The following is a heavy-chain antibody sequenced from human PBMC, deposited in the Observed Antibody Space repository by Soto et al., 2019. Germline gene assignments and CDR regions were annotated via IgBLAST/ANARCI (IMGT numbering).Heavy chain of an antibody. Sequence: SETLSLTCAVSGASISSTDWWSWVRQPPGKGLECLGEIYHSGSTYYNPSLRSRVAISVDTSQNLFSLTLTSVTAADTAFYYCAIPDAGHFPYWGPGALVTLSS. CDR2: IYHSGST. V-gene: IGHV4-4*02. CDR1: GASISSTDW. CDR3: AIPDAGHFPY. D-gene: IGHD2-8*01. J-gene: IGHJ4*02.